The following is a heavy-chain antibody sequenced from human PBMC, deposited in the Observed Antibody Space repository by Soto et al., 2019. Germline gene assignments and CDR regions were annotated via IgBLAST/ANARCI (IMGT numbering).Heavy chain of an antibody. Sequence: SETLSLTCAVYGGSFSGYYWTWIRQPPGTGLEWIGEISHSGSTNYNPSLKSRVTISVDTSKNQFSLKLTSVTAADTAVYYCARYKMATAAGVFYGLDVWGQGTTVT. V-gene: IGHV4-34*01. CDR3: ARYKMATAAGVFYGLDV. CDR2: ISHSGST. CDR1: GGSFSGYY. J-gene: IGHJ6*02. D-gene: IGHD6-13*01.